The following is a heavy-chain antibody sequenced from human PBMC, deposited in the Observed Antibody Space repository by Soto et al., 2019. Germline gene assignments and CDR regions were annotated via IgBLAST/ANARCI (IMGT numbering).Heavy chain of an antibody. CDR2: ISWNSGII. D-gene: IGHD3-22*01. Sequence: DAQLVESGGGLVQPGKSLRISCVASGFTFDDHTMHWVRQAPGRGLEWVSCISWNSGIIGYADSVKGRFTISRDNAKNSLYLRMDSLRPEDTAVYYCTKDTHSTSGYFEAFDVWGPGTKVTVSS. J-gene: IGHJ3*01. CDR3: TKDTHSTSGYFEAFDV. V-gene: IGHV3-9*01. CDR1: GFTFDDHT.